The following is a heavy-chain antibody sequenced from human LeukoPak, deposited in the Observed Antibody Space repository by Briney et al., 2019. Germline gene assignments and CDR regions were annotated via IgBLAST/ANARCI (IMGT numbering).Heavy chain of an antibody. D-gene: IGHD4-17*01. CDR1: GGSISRCY. CDR3: AKLSPPPLVSTSPCDT. J-gene: IGHJ3*02. CDR2: IDYSGST. V-gene: IGHV4-59*08. Sequence: SETLSLTCTVSGGSISRCYWSWIRQPPGKGLEWIGYIDYSGSTNYNPPLKRRVPISVDTSKNQFSLKLSSVTAADTAVYYCAKLSPPPLVSTSPCDTWGEGSMVIVSS.